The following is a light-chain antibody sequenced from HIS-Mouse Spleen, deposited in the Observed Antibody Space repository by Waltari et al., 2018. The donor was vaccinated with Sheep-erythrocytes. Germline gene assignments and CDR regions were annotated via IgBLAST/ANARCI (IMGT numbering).Light chain of an antibody. J-gene: IGLJ3*02. Sequence: SYELTQPPSVSVSPGQTASITCSGDNLGDKYACWYPQKPGQSPVLVIYQDSKRPSGIPERFSGSNSGITATLTISGTQAMDEADYYCQAWDSSTAWVFGGGTKLTVL. V-gene: IGLV3-1*01. CDR2: QDS. CDR3: QAWDSSTAWV. CDR1: NLGDKY.